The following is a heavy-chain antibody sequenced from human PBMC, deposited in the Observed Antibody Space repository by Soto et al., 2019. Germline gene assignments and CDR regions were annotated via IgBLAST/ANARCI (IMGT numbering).Heavy chain of an antibody. Sequence: QVQLVESWGGVVQPGRSLRLSCAASGFTFSSYAMHWVRQAPGKGLEWVAVISYDGSNKYYADSVKGRFTISRDNSKNTLYLQMNSLRAEDTAVYYCAREIVSVTDWFDPWGQGTLVTVSS. J-gene: IGHJ5*02. CDR3: AREIVSVTDWFDP. V-gene: IGHV3-30-3*01. CDR2: ISYDGSNK. CDR1: GFTFSSYA. D-gene: IGHD3-16*02.